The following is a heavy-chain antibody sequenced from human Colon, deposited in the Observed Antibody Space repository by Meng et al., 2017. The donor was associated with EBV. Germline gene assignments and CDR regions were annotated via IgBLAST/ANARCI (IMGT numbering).Heavy chain of an antibody. CDR2: IYHSGST. Sequence: QLHLREAGPGLVKPSETLSLTCAVSGGSISSVYWWTWVRQSPGKGLEWIGEIYHSGSTNYNPSLKSRVTISVDKSKNQFSLKLTSVTAADTAVYYCARGGYYSFDYWGQRTLVTVSS. CDR1: GGSISSVYW. J-gene: IGHJ4*02. V-gene: IGHV4-4*02. CDR3: ARGGYYSFDY. D-gene: IGHD5-18*01.